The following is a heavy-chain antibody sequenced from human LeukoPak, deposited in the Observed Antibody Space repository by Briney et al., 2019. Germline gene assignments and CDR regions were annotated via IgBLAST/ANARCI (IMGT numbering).Heavy chain of an antibody. CDR1: GYSFTNYW. J-gene: IGHJ5*02. Sequence: GESLKISCKGSGYSFTNYWIGWGRQMPGKGVEWLGIIYPCDSDTRYSPSFQGQVTISADKSISTAYLQWSSLKASDTAIYYCARRYCSGDNCYSGAPDWCDPWGQGTLVTVSS. CDR2: IYPCDSDT. CDR3: ARRYCSGDNCYSGAPDWCDP. D-gene: IGHD2-15*01. V-gene: IGHV5-51*01.